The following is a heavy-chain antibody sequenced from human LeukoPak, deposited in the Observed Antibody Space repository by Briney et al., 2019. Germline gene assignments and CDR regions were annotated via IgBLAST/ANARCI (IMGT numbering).Heavy chain of an antibody. Sequence: PGGSLRLSCAASGFTFSSHWMHWVRQGPGKGLAWVGQVKGDGSRANYADAVKGRFTISRDNAKNTLYLEMNSLRADDTAVYYCARDGFPRPINAYLDYWGPGTPVTVSS. CDR2: VKGDGSRA. CDR3: ARDGFPRPINAYLDY. D-gene: IGHD6-6*01. J-gene: IGHJ4*02. V-gene: IGHV3-74*01. CDR1: GFTFSSHW.